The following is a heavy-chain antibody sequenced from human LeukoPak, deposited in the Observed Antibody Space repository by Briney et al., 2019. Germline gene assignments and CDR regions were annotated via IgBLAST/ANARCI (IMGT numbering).Heavy chain of an antibody. CDR2: IYPGDSDT. CDR3: AREKIAVAGTDDDAFDI. V-gene: IGHV5-51*01. D-gene: IGHD6-19*01. J-gene: IGHJ3*02. CDR1: GYSFTSTW. Sequence: GESLKISCKGSGYSFTSTWIGWVRQMPGKGLEWMGIIYPGDSDTRYSPSFQGQVTISADKSISTAYLQWSSLKASDTAMYYCAREKIAVAGTDDDAFDIWGQGTMVTVSS.